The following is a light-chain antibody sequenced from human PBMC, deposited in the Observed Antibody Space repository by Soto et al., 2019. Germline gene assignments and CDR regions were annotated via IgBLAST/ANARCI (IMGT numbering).Light chain of an antibody. CDR3: HQRYSWPHT. CDR2: EAP. V-gene: IGKV3D-20*02. Sequence: EIVLTQSPGTLSLSPGERATLSCRASQSVSSSYLAWYQQKPGQPPRLLFSEAPERATGIPGRISGSGSGTDFTLTISSLEPEDSAVYFCHQRYSWPHTFGQGTKLEI. J-gene: IGKJ2*01. CDR1: QSVSSSY.